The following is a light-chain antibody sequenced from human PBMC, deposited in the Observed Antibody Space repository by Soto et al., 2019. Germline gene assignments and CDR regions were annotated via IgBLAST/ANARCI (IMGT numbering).Light chain of an antibody. Sequence: DIQMTQSTSSLSASVGDRVTITCRASQGISKYLAWYQQKPGKVPKLLISAASTLRSGVPSRFSGSGFGTEFTLTISSLQPEDVATYYCQRYNDVPRTFGQGTKV. CDR2: AAS. CDR1: QGISKY. V-gene: IGKV1-27*01. CDR3: QRYNDVPRT. J-gene: IGKJ1*01.